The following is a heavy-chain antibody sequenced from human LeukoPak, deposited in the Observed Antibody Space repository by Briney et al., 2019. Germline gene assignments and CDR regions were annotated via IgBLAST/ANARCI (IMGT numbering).Heavy chain of an antibody. J-gene: IGHJ4*02. CDR1: GFTFSSYA. V-gene: IGHV3-30-3*01. Sequence: PGGSLRLSCAASGFTFSSYAMHWVRQAPGKGLEWVAVISYDGSNKYYADSVKGRFTISRDNSKNTLYLQMNSLRAEDTAVYYCARDRGGYCSGGSCYLLDYWGQGTLVTVSS. CDR3: ARDRGGYCSGGSCYLLDY. CDR2: ISYDGSNK. D-gene: IGHD2-15*01.